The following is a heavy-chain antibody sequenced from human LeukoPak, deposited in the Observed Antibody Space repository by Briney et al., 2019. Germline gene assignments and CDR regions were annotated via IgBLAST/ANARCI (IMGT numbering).Heavy chain of an antibody. D-gene: IGHD6-19*01. V-gene: IGHV3-30*18. J-gene: IGHJ3*02. CDR1: GFTFSSYG. Sequence: GGSLRLSCAAPGFTFSSYGMHWVRQAPGKGLEWVAVISYDGSNKYYADSVKGRFTISRDNSKNTLYLQMNSLGVEDTAVYYCAKTYSGDVFDIWGQGTMVTVSS. CDR2: ISYDGSNK. CDR3: AKTYSGDVFDI.